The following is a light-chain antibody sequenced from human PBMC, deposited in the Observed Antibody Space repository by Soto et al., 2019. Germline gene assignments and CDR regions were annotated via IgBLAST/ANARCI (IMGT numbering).Light chain of an antibody. Sequence: QSALTQPASVSGSPGQSITISCTGTSSDVGGYNYVSWYQQNPDKAPKLMIYEVSNRPSGVSNRFSGSKSGNTASLTISGLQPEDEADYYCSSYTTSTTVVFGGGTKLTVL. CDR2: EVS. CDR1: SSDVGGYNY. V-gene: IGLV2-14*01. J-gene: IGLJ2*01. CDR3: SSYTTSTTVV.